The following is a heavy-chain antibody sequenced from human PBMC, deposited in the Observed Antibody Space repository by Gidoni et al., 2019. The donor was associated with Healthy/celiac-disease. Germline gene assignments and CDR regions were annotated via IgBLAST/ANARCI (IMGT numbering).Heavy chain of an antibody. V-gene: IGHV3-7*03. Sequence: EVQLVESGRGLVQPGCSLRLSCSALGFTFSSYWISCVRQAPGKGPEWVDNIKQDGSEKYYVDSVKGRFNICRDNAKNSLYLQMNSLRAEDTAVYYCARARIAARPRGFYFDYWGQGTLVTVSS. CDR1: GFTFSSYW. CDR3: ARARIAARPRGFYFDY. J-gene: IGHJ4*02. CDR2: IKQDGSEK. D-gene: IGHD6-6*01.